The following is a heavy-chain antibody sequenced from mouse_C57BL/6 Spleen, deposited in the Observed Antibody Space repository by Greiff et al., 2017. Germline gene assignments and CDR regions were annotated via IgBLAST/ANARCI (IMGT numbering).Heavy chain of an antibody. D-gene: IGHD1-1*01. CDR2: FSDGGSYT. Sequence: DVMLVESGGGLVKPGGSLKLSCAASGFTFSSYAMSWVRQTPEKRLEWVATFSDGGSYTYYPDNVKGRFTISRDNAKNNLYLQMSHLKSEDTAMYYCARATVVTHWYFDGWGTGTTVTVSS. J-gene: IGHJ1*03. CDR3: ARATVVTHWYFDG. CDR1: GFTFSSYA. V-gene: IGHV5-4*03.